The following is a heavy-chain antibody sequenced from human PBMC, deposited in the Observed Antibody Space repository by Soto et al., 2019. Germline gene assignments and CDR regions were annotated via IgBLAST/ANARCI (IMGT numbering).Heavy chain of an antibody. CDR2: IIRIFGTA. Sequence: SVKVFFKASGGPFSSYAISLVRQAPGQGLEWMGGIIRIFGTANYAQQFQARVTITAYESTSTAYMELSSLRSEDTAVYYCASGRSDYGEYCSLDPWGQGTLVTVSS. CDR1: GGPFSSYA. J-gene: IGHJ5*02. D-gene: IGHD4-17*01. V-gene: IGHV1-69*13. CDR3: ASGRSDYGEYCSLDP.